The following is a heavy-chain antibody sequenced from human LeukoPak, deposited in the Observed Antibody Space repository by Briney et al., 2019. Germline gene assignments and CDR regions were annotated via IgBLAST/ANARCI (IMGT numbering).Heavy chain of an antibody. Sequence: PSQTLSLTCAVSGGSISSGGYSWSWIRQPPGKGLEWIGCIYHSGSTYYSPSLKSRVTISVDRSKNQFSLKLSSVAAADTAVYYCASSGPHFDYWGQGTLVTVSS. CDR1: GGSISSGGYS. V-gene: IGHV4-30-2*01. J-gene: IGHJ4*02. CDR2: IYHSGST. D-gene: IGHD6-19*01. CDR3: ASSGPHFDY.